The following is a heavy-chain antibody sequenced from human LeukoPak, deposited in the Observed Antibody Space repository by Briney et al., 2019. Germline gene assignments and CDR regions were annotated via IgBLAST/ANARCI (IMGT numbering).Heavy chain of an antibody. Sequence: GGSLRLSCAASGFTFSVAAMTWVRQAPGKGLEWGSLIGASGESTYYADSVKGRFTISRDNSKNTLSLQMNSLRVEDTAMYFCAKDIQLSTWGLGTMVTVSS. CDR1: GFTFSVAA. V-gene: IGHV3-23*01. CDR3: AKDIQLST. CDR2: IGASGEST. J-gene: IGHJ3*01. D-gene: IGHD5-24*01.